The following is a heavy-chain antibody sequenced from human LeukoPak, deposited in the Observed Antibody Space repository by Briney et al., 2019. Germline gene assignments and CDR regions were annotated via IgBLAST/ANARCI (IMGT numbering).Heavy chain of an antibody. V-gene: IGHV1-2*02. Sequence: GASVKVSCKPSGYTFIDHYLHWVRQAPGQGLESLGWIDPDTGDTNYPQKFQGRVTMSRDTSSSTAYMELNRLRSDDTAVYYCARAGHNSNSGGYDFWGLGTLVTVSS. CDR2: IDPDTGDT. D-gene: IGHD3-22*01. CDR3: ARAGHNSNSGGYDF. J-gene: IGHJ4*02. CDR1: GYTFIDHY.